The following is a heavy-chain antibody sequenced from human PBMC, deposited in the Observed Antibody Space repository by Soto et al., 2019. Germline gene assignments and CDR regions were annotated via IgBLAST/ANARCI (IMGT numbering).Heavy chain of an antibody. CDR2: ISYDGSNK. Sequence: VGSLRLSCAASGFTFSSYAMHWVRQAPGKGLEWVAVISYDGSNKYYADSAKGRFTISRDNSKNTLYLQMNSLRAEDTAVYYCARDGEVDTDYYYGMDVWGQGTTVTVSS. CDR1: GFTFSSYA. CDR3: ARDGEVDTDYYYGMDV. D-gene: IGHD5-18*01. J-gene: IGHJ6*02. V-gene: IGHV3-30-3*01.